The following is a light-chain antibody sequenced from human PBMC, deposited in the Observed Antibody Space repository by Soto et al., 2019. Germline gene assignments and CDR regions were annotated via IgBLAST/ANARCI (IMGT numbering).Light chain of an antibody. CDR1: SIDVGGYRF. CDR3: SSYRSGSIV. Sequence: QSALTQPASVSGSPGQSITISCTETSIDVGGYRFVSWYQHHPGKAPKLMIYEVSNRPSGISNRFSGSKSGNTASLTISGLQAEDEALYYCSSYRSGSIVFGGGTKVTVL. V-gene: IGLV2-14*01. CDR2: EVS. J-gene: IGLJ3*02.